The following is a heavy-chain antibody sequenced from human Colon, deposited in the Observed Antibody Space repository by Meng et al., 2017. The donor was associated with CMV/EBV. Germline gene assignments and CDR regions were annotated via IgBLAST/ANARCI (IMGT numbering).Heavy chain of an antibody. CDR2: IYSGGST. V-gene: IGHV3-23*03. J-gene: IGHJ6*02. Sequence: GESLKISCGASGFTFSSYAMTWVRQGPGKGLEWVAVIYSGGSTYYADSVKGRFTISRDNSKDTLSLQMNSLRVEDTAVYYCAKVTRPARYRNTYPYYYGMDVWGQGTTVTVSS. CDR3: AKVTRPARYRNTYPYYYGMDV. D-gene: IGHD1-1*01. CDR1: GFTFSSYA.